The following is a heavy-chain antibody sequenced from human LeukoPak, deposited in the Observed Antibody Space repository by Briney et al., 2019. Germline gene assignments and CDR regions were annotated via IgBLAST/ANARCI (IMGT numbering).Heavy chain of an antibody. CDR1: GFTFSSYG. V-gene: IGHV3-48*04. CDR3: ARERSTAVADFDY. CDR2: ISSSSSTI. D-gene: IGHD6-19*01. J-gene: IGHJ4*02. Sequence: PGGSLRLSCAASGFTFSSYGMHWVRQAPGKGLEWVSYISSSSSTIYYADSVKGRFTISRDNAKNSLYLQMNSLRAEDTALYYCARERSTAVADFDYWGQGTLVTVSS.